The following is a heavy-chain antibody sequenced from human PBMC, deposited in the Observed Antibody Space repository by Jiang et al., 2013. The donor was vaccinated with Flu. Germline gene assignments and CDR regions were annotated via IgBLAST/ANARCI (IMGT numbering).Heavy chain of an antibody. CDR2: ISYDGSNK. D-gene: IGHD3-22*01. V-gene: IGHV3-30-3*01. Sequence: VISYDGSNKYYADSVKGRFTISRDNSKNTLYLQMNSLRAEDTAVYYCARAYYDSSGYYSYDAFDIWGQGTMVTVSS. J-gene: IGHJ3*02. CDR3: ARAYYDSSGYYSYDAFDI.